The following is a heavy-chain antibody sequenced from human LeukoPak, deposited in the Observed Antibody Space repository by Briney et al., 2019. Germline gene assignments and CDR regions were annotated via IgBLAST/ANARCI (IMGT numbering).Heavy chain of an antibody. J-gene: IGHJ4*02. D-gene: IGHD3-10*01. Sequence: ASVKVSCNASGYTFSGYYMHWVRQAHGQGLEWMGWINPNSGGTHYAQKFQGRVTMTRDTSISTAYMELSRLRSDDTAVYYCARWPIYGSGSYYGYWGQGTLVTVSS. CDR2: INPNSGGT. CDR1: GYTFSGYY. CDR3: ARWPIYGSGSYYGY. V-gene: IGHV1-2*02.